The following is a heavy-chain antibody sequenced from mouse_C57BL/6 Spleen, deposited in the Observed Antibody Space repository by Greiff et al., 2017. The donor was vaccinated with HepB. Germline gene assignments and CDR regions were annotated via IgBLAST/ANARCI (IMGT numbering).Heavy chain of an antibody. Sequence: EVKLMESGGGLVKPGGSLKLSCAASGFTFSDYGMHWVRQAPEKGLEWVAYISSGSSTIYYADTVKGRFTISRDNAKNTLFLQMTSLRSEDTAMYYCARHLFYDGYYVGAMDYWGQGTSVTVSS. J-gene: IGHJ4*01. CDR2: ISSGSSTI. CDR3: ARHLFYDGYYVGAMDY. V-gene: IGHV5-17*01. D-gene: IGHD2-3*01. CDR1: GFTFSDYG.